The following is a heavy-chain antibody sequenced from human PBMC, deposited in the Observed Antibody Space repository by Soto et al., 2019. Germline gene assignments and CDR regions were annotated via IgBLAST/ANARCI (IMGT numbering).Heavy chain of an antibody. J-gene: IGHJ5*02. Sequence: QVQLVQSGAEVKKPGSSVKVSCKASGGTFSSYAISWVRQAPGQGLEWMGGIIPIFGTANYAQKFQGRVTISAEESTSTADLELGRLGFEDTAVYYCARAPYDYGGLGQNPNQKQFDPWGQGTLVTVSS. CDR1: GGTFSSYA. D-gene: IGHD4-17*01. CDR2: IIPIFGTA. V-gene: IGHV1-69*01. CDR3: ARAPYDYGGLGQNPNQKQFDP.